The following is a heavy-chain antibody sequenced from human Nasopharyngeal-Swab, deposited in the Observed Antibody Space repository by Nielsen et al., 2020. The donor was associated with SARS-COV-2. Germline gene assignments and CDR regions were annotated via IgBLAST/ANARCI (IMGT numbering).Heavy chain of an antibody. CDR3: ARADWNDPTTFDY. J-gene: IGHJ4*02. V-gene: IGHV3-30-3*01. CDR2: ISYDGSNK. D-gene: IGHD1-1*01. Sequence: GGSLRLSCAASGFTLSSYAMHWVRQAPGKGLEWVAVISYDGSNKYYADSVRGRFTISRDNSKNTLYLQMNSLRAEDTAVYYCARADWNDPTTFDYWGQGTLVTVSS. CDR1: GFTLSSYA.